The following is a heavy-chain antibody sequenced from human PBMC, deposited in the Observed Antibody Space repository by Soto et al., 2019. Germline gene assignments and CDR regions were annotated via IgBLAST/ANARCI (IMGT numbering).Heavy chain of an antibody. CDR1: VGSISSSSYY. CDR3: VRRRVFLDY. CDR2: IYYSGST. V-gene: IGHV4-39*01. J-gene: IGHJ4*02. Sequence: PSETLSLTCTVSVGSISSSSYYWGWIRQPPEKGLEWIGNIYYSGSTYYNPSLKSRVTISVDTSKNQFSLKLSSVTAADTAVYYCVRRRVFLDYWGQGTLVTVSS.